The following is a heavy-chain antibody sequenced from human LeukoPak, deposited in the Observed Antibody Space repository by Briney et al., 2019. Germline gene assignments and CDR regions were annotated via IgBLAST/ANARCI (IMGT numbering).Heavy chain of an antibody. J-gene: IGHJ6*02. D-gene: IGHD3-10*01. CDR1: GGSISNYY. V-gene: IGHV4-59*08. CDR3: ARHMGYYYYYPMDV. CDR2: IYYSGST. Sequence: TSETLPLTCTVSGGSISNYYWSWIRQSPGKGLEWIGYIYYSGSTNCNPSLKSRVTISVDTSKNQFSLKLSSVTAADTAVYYCARHMGYYYYYPMDVWGQGTTVTVSS.